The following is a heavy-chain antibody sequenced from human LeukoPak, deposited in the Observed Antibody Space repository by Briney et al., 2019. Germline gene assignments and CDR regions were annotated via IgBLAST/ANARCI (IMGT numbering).Heavy chain of an antibody. Sequence: PGGSLRLSCAASGFTFSSYSMNWVRQAPGKGLEWVSSISSSSSYIYYADSVKGRFTISRDNAKNSLYLQMNSLRAEDTAVYYCARVDYGDLYYFDYWGQGTLVTVSS. CDR1: GFTFSSYS. V-gene: IGHV3-21*01. CDR3: ARVDYGDLYYFDY. J-gene: IGHJ4*02. D-gene: IGHD4-17*01. CDR2: ISSSSSYI.